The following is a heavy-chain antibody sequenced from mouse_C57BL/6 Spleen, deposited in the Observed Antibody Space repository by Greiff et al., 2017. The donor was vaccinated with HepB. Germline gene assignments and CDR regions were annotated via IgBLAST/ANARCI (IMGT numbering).Heavy chain of an antibody. D-gene: IGHD1-1*01. CDR1: GFTFSDYY. Sequence: EVQLVESEGGLVQPGSSMKLSCTASGFTFSDYYMAWVRQVPEKGLEWVANINYDGSSTYYLDSLKSRFIISRDNAKNILYLQMSSLKSEDTATYYCAREGLRAGFAYWGQGTLVTVSA. V-gene: IGHV5-16*01. CDR3: AREGLRAGFAY. CDR2: INYDGSST. J-gene: IGHJ3*01.